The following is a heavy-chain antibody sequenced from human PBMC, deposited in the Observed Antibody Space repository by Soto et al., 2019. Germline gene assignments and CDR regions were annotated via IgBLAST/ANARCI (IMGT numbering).Heavy chain of an antibody. Sequence: SETLSLTCTVSGGSISGSSYCWVWIRQPPGKGREWIGSIYYSGSTYYTPSLKSRVTISVDTSKNQFSLKLSSVTAADTAVYYCARSPIAAAGRYYYYYYGMGVWGQGTTVTVSS. CDR3: ARSPIAAAGRYYYYYYGMGV. J-gene: IGHJ6*02. D-gene: IGHD6-13*01. CDR1: GGSISGSSYC. V-gene: IGHV4-39*01. CDR2: IYYSGST.